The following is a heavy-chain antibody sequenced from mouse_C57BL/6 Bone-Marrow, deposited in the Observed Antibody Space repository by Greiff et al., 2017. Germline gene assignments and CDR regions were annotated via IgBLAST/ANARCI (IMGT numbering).Heavy chain of an antibody. CDR1: GFSLTSYG. CDR3: AVTTVVATDAMDY. CDR2: IWSGGST. Sequence: VKLQESGPGLVQPSQSLSITCTVSGFSLTSYGVHWVRQPPGKGLEWLGVIWSGGSTDYNAAFISRLSISKDNSKSQVFFKMNSLQADDTAIYYCAVTTVVATDAMDYWGQGTSVTVSS. J-gene: IGHJ4*01. D-gene: IGHD1-1*01. V-gene: IGHV2-4*01.